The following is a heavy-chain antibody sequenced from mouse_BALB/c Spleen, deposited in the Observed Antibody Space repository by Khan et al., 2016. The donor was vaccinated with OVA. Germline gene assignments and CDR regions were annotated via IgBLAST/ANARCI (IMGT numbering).Heavy chain of an antibody. J-gene: IGHJ2*01. V-gene: IGHV3-2*02. D-gene: IGHD1-1*01. CDR2: ISYSGRT. CDR3: ARSVTITTVVATDFDY. Sequence: EVQLQESGPGLVKPSQSLSLTCTVTGYSITSDYAWNWIRQFPGNKLEWMGYISYSGRTSYNPSLNSRISNTRDTSRNQFFLQLNSVTTEDTATYYCARSVTITTVVATDFDYWGQGTTLTVSS. CDR1: GYSITSDYA.